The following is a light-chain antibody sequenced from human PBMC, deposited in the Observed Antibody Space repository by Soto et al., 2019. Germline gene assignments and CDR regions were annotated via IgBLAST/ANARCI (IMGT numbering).Light chain of an antibody. CDR2: GAS. CDR1: QSVSNNY. CDR3: QQYGSSGT. Sequence: EIVLTQSPGTLSLSPGERGTLXCRASQSVSNNYLAWYQQKPGQAPRLLIYGASNRATGIPDRFSGSGSGTDFTLTISRLEPEDFAVYYCQQYGSSGTFGQGTKVDIK. V-gene: IGKV3-20*01. J-gene: IGKJ1*01.